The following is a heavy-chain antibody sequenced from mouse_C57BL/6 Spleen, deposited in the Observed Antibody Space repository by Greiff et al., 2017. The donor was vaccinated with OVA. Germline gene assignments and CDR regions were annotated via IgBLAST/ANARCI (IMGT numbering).Heavy chain of an antibody. CDR3: ARHESRYYYGSSSWFAY. J-gene: IGHJ3*01. D-gene: IGHD1-1*01. Sequence: QVQLQQSGAELVKPGASVKLSCKASGYTFTEYTIHWVKQRSGQGLEWIGWFYPGSGSIKYNEKFKDKATLTADKSSSTVYMELSRLTSEDSAVYFCARHESRYYYGSSSWFAYWGKGTLVTVSA. CDR2: FYPGSGSI. CDR1: GYTFTEYT. V-gene: IGHV1-62-2*01.